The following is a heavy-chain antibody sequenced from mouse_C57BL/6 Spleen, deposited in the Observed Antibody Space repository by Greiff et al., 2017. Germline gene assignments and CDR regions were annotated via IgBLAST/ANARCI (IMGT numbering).Heavy chain of an antibody. D-gene: IGHD3-2*02. CDR1: GYAFSIYW. V-gene: IGHV1-80*01. CDR2: IYPGDGDT. CDR3: ARSTAQATWDY. J-gene: IGHJ2*01. Sequence: VMLVESGAELVKPGASVKISCKASGYAFSIYWMNWVKQRPGKGLEWIGQIYPGDGDTNYNGKFKGKATLTADKSSSTAYMQLSSLTSEDSAVYFCARSTAQATWDYWGQGTTLTVSS.